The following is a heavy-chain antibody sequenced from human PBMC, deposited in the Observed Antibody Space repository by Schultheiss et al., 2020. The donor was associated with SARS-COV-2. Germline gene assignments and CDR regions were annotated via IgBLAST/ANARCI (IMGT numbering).Heavy chain of an antibody. Sequence: GGSLRLSCAASGFTFSSYSMNWVRQAPGKGLEWVSYISSSSSTIYYADSVKGRFTISRDNSKNTLYLQMNSLRAEDTAVYYCARELSSPEENWFDPWGQGTLVTVSS. CDR1: GFTFSSYS. V-gene: IGHV3-48*01. CDR3: ARELSSPEENWFDP. J-gene: IGHJ5*02. CDR2: ISSSSSTI.